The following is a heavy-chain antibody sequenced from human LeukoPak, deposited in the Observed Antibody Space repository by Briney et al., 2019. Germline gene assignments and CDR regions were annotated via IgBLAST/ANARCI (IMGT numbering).Heavy chain of an antibody. CDR2: ITGRGENI. J-gene: IGHJ4*02. D-gene: IGHD6-25*01. CDR3: AKDRRLAAFDY. Sequence: GGSLRLSCAASGFTFSSYEMNWVRQAPGKGLEWVSGITGRGENIYYAGSVKGRFTISRDNSKNTLYLQMNSLRAEDTAVYYCAKDRRLAAFDYGGQGTLVTVSS. V-gene: IGHV3-23*01. CDR1: GFTFSSYE.